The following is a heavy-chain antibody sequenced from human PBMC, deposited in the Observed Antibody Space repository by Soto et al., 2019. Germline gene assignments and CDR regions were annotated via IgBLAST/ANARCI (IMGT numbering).Heavy chain of an antibody. V-gene: IGHV3-23*01. J-gene: IGHJ4*02. CDR1: GFTFSSYA. D-gene: IGHD4-17*01. Sequence: GGSLKLSCAASGFTFSSYAMSWVRQAPGKGLEWVSAISGSGGSTYYADSVKGRFTISRDNSKNTLYLQMNSLRAEDTAVYYCAKAHDYGDLYYFDYWGQGTLVTVSS. CDR2: ISGSGGST. CDR3: AKAHDYGDLYYFDY.